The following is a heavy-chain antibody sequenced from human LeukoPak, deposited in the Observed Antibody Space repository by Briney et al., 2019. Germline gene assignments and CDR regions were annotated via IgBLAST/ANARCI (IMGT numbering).Heavy chain of an antibody. CDR2: INHSGST. CDR3: ARGPKYYYDSSGYAGYYYYGMDV. Sequence: PSETPSLTCAVYGGSFSGYYWSWIRQPPGKGLEWIGEINHSGSTNYNPSLKSRVTISVDTSKNQFSLKLSSVTAADTAVYYCARGPKYYYDSSGYAGYYYYGMDVWGQGTTVTVSS. CDR1: GGSFSGYY. D-gene: IGHD3-22*01. V-gene: IGHV4-34*01. J-gene: IGHJ6*02.